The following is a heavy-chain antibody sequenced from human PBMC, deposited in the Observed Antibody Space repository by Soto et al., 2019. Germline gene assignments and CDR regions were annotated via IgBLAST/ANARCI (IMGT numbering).Heavy chain of an antibody. J-gene: IGHJ3*02. CDR3: ARASPTGPPSSFDI. CDR1: GGSISSGGYY. Sequence: SETLSLTCTVSGGSISSGGYYWSWIRQHPGKGLEWIGYIYYSGSTYYNPSLKSRVTISVDTSKNQFSLKLSSVTAADTAVYYCARASPTGPPSSFDIWGQRTMVTVSS. CDR2: IYYSGST. V-gene: IGHV4-31*03. D-gene: IGHD3-9*01.